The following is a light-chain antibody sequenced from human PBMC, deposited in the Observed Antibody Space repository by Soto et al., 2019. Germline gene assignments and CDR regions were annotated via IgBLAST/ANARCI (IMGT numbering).Light chain of an antibody. CDR3: HQYGSSPLPGGSPLP. CDR1: QSVSGNY. J-gene: IGKJ4*01. CDR2: GAS. Sequence: ENVLTQSPGTLSLSPGERATLSCRASQSVSGNYLAWYQHKPGQAPRLLIYGASSRATGIADRFSGSGSGTDFTLTISRMEPEDFAVYYCHQYGSSPLPGGSPLPFGGGTKVEIK. V-gene: IGKV3-20*01.